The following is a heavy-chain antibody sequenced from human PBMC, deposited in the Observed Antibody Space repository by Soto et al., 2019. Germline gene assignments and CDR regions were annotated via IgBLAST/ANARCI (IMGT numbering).Heavy chain of an antibody. D-gene: IGHD2-21*02. J-gene: IGHJ4*02. CDR1: GFTFSGSA. CDR2: IRDKANSYAT. V-gene: IGHV3-73*01. CDR3: TRLYCGGDCDFDS. Sequence: GGSLRLSCAASGFTFSGSAMHWVRQASGKGLEWVGRIRDKANSYATAYTASVKGRFTISRDDSKNTAYLQMNSLKTEDTVVYYCTRLYCGGDCDFDSWGQGTLVTVSS.